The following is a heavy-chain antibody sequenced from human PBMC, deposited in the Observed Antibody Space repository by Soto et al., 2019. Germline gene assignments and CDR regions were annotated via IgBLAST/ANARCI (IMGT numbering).Heavy chain of an antibody. CDR1: GFTFSSSA. CDR2: ISGSGGST. J-gene: IGHJ3*02. V-gene: IGHV3-23*01. CDR3: AKDIGYYDIFTGYLVQSNACDI. Sequence: EVQLLESGGGLVQPGGSLRLSCAASGFTFSSSAMSWVRQAPGKGLEWVSAISGSGGSTYYADSVKGRFTISRDNSKNTLYLQMHSLRAEDTAVYYCAKDIGYYDIFTGYLVQSNACDIWGQGRMVTVSS. D-gene: IGHD3-9*01.